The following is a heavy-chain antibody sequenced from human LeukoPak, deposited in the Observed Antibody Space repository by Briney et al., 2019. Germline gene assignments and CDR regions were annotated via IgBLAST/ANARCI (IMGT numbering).Heavy chain of an antibody. D-gene: IGHD3-22*01. V-gene: IGHV3-30*04. CDR1: GFTFNQYV. CDR3: VREGYYDSGGPFSGYFDY. Sequence: GRSLRLSCAASGFTFNQYVIHWARQAPGKGLEWVAVISSDGITRFYATSVKGRCTISRDDSKSTVYLQLSSLRVEDTAVYYCVREGYYDSGGPFSGYFDYWGRGDLVTVSS. CDR2: ISSDGITR. J-gene: IGHJ4*02.